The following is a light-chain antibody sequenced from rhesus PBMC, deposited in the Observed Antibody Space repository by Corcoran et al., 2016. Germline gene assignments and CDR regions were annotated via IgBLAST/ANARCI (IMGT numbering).Light chain of an antibody. V-gene: IGKV2-72*02. CDR2: GGA. CDR3: VQVIAFPYS. Sequence: DIVMTQTPLSLPITPGEPASISCRSSQSLLYSNGNTYLHWYLQKPGQSPQLLIYGGANRSSGVPDRFSCSGSGTDFTLKISKVEAEEVGVYYCVQVIAFPYSFGQGTKVEIK. CDR1: QSLLYSNGNTY. J-gene: IGKJ2*01.